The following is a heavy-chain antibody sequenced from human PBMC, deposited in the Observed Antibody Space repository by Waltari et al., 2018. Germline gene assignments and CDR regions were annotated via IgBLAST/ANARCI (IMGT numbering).Heavy chain of an antibody. J-gene: IGHJ5*02. CDR1: GYTFTGYY. Sequence: QVQLVQSGAEVKKPGASVKVSCKASGYTFTGYYMHWVRQAPGQGLEWLGRINPNSVGTNYAQKFQGRVTMTRYTSISTAYMELSRLRSDDTAVYYCARQLVWNWFDPWGQGTLVTVSS. CDR3: ARQLVWNWFDP. D-gene: IGHD6-13*01. CDR2: INPNSVGT. V-gene: IGHV1-2*06.